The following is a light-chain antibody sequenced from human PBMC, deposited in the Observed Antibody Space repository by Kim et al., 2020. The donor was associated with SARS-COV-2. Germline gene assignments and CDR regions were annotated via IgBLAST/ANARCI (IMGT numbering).Light chain of an antibody. CDR1: SSVIGSNND. Sequence: GESDTISGTGRSSVIGSNNDVARYQQHPGKAPKQSISEVRKWTSGVPDRFSGSKHGNTDSLTVSGLQTEDEADYYCGSYACSKTFLFGGGTQLTVL. CDR3: GSYACSKTFL. CDR2: EVR. J-gene: IGLJ3*02. V-gene: IGLV2-8*01.